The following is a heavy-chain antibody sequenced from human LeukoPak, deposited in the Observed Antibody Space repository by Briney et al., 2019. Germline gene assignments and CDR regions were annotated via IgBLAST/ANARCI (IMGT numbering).Heavy chain of an antibody. Sequence: GGSLRLSCAASGFTFSSYSMNWVRQAPGKGLEWVAVISYDGSNKYYADSVKGRFTISRDNSKNTLYLQMNSLRAEDTAVYYCAKVPNESTYYYYYYMDVWGKGTTVTVSS. D-gene: IGHD1-1*01. CDR2: ISYDGSNK. CDR3: AKVPNESTYYYYYYMDV. CDR1: GFTFSSYS. J-gene: IGHJ6*03. V-gene: IGHV3-30*18.